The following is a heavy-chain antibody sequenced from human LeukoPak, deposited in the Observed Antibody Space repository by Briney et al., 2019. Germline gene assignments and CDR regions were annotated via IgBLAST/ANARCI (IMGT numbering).Heavy chain of an antibody. V-gene: IGHV3-71*01. CDR3: AKGVYSYGSSDAFDI. CDR1: GFTFSSYA. J-gene: IGHJ3*02. CDR2: IRSKAYGGTT. Sequence: PGGSLRLSCAASGFTFSSYAMSWVRQAPGKGLEWVGFIRSKAYGGTTEYAASVKGRFTISRDNSKNTLYLQMNSLRAEDTAVYYCAKGVYSYGSSDAFDIWGQGTMVTVSS. D-gene: IGHD5-18*01.